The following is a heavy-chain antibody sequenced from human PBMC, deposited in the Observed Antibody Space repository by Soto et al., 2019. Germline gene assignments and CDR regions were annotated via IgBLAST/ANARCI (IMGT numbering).Heavy chain of an antibody. CDR2: IYYSGST. CDR1: GGSISSYY. J-gene: IGHJ6*03. CDR3: ARALGLYGSSQGAYYYYYMDV. V-gene: IGHV4-59*12. D-gene: IGHD6-6*01. Sequence: SETLSLTCTVSGGSISSYYWSWIRQPPGKGLEWIGYIYYSGSTNYNPSLKSRVTISVDTSKNQFSLKLRSVTAADTAVYYCARALGLYGSSQGAYYYYYMDVWGKGTTVTVSS.